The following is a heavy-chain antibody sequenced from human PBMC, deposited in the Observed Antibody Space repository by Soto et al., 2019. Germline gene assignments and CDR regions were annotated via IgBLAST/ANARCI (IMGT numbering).Heavy chain of an antibody. CDR3: ARDPPTIASAGREDY. J-gene: IGHJ4*02. Sequence: QVQLVQSGAEVKKPGASVKVSCKASGYTSTSYGISWVRQAPGQGLEWMGWISAYNGNTNYAQKLQGRVTMTTDTSSSTAYMELRSLRSDDTAVYYCARDPPTIASAGREDYWGQGTLVTVSS. D-gene: IGHD6-13*01. V-gene: IGHV1-18*01. CDR1: GYTSTSYG. CDR2: ISAYNGNT.